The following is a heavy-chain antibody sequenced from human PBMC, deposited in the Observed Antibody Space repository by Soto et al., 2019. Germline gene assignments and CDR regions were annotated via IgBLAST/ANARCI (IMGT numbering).Heavy chain of an antibody. CDR2: ITHSGST. V-gene: IGHV4-34*01. Sequence: QVQLQQWGAGLLKPSETLSLTCAVYGGSFSGYYWTWIRQPPGKGLEWIAEITHSGSTNYNPSLKSRLTISVDTSKNQFSLRMTSVTAPDTALYYCARGRQDIIVEPAPSWFDPWGQGTLVTVSS. CDR3: ARGRQDIIVEPAPSWFDP. CDR1: GGSFSGYY. J-gene: IGHJ5*02. D-gene: IGHD2-2*01.